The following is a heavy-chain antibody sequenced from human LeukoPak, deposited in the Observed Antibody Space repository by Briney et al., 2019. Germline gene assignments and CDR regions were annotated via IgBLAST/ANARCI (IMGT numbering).Heavy chain of an antibody. V-gene: IGHV3-23*01. J-gene: IGHJ4*02. Sequence: GGSLRLSCAASGFTFSLYAMSWVRQAPGKGLEWVSTITASGDRTYYADSVKGRFTISRDNSKNTVYPQMNSLRAEDTAIYSCANLFDWAPIDCWGQGTPVTVSS. CDR2: ITASGDRT. D-gene: IGHD3-9*01. CDR3: ANLFDWAPIDC. CDR1: GFTFSLYA.